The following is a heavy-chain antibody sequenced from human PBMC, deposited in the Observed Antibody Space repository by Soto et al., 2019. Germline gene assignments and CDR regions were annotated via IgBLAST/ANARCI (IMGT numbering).Heavy chain of an antibody. CDR1: GGSISTYY. V-gene: IGHV4-59*01. CDR2: IYYSGST. Sequence: QVQLQESGPGLVRPSGTLSLTCTVSGGSISTYYWSWIRQPPGKGLEWIGFIYYSGSTNYNPSLKSRVTISVDTSKNQFSLKLSSVTAADTALYYCARVGPGAGQLDYWGQGTLVTVSS. J-gene: IGHJ4*02. CDR3: ARVGPGAGQLDY. D-gene: IGHD6-13*01.